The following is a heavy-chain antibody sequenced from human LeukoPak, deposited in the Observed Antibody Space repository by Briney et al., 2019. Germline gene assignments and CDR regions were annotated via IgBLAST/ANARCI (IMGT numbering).Heavy chain of an antibody. Sequence: PSETLSLTCTVSGGSISTSSYYWGWIRQPPGKGLEWIGSIYYSGSTYYNPSLKSRVTISVDTSKNQFSLKLSSVTAADTAVYYCATTTIRLGYWGQGTLVTVSS. D-gene: IGHD1-26*01. CDR2: IYYSGST. CDR1: GGSISTSSYY. J-gene: IGHJ4*02. CDR3: ATTTIRLGY. V-gene: IGHV4-39*07.